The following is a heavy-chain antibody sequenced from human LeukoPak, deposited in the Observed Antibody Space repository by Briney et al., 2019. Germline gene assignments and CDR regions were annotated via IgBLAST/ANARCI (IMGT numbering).Heavy chain of an antibody. J-gene: IGHJ6*03. CDR1: GFTFSDYY. V-gene: IGHV3-30*02. D-gene: IGHD2-8*01. CDR3: AKDRCSNGVGCYYYYMDV. Sequence: GGSLRLSCAASGFTFSDYYMSWIRQAPGKGLEWVAYIQYDGSNEQYADSVKGRFSISRDSSKNILYLQMNSLRAEDTAVYYCAKDRCSNGVGCYYYYMDVWGKGTTVTISS. CDR2: IQYDGSNE.